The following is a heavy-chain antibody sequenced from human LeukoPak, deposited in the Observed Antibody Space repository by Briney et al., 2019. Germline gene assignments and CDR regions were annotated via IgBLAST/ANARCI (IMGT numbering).Heavy chain of an antibody. CDR1: EFTFSRYA. Sequence: GGSLRLSCAASEFTFSRYAMNWVRQAPGKGLEWVSAISGNAVGTYYAESVKGRFTISRDNSKNTLDLEMNSLRAEDTAVYYCAKGGSGNYVREYFQHWGQGTLVTVSS. J-gene: IGHJ1*01. V-gene: IGHV3-23*01. D-gene: IGHD1-26*01. CDR3: AKGGSGNYVREYFQH. CDR2: ISGNAVGT.